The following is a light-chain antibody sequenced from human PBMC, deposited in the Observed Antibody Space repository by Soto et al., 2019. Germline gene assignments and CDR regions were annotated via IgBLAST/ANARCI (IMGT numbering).Light chain of an antibody. V-gene: IGKV3-15*01. CDR1: ESVSTN. J-gene: IGKJ1*01. CDR3: QQYNDWPQT. CDR2: GAS. Sequence: IMMKQSPATLSLSHGERATLSCRASESVSTNLAWYQQKAGQAPRLLISGASTRAAGISDRFRGSGSGTEFTLTISSLQSEDFAVYYCQQYNDWPQTFGQGTNV.